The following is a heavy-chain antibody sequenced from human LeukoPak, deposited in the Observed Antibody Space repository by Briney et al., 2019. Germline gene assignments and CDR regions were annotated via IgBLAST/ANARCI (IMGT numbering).Heavy chain of an antibody. V-gene: IGHV4-4*02. CDR3: ARDSLSGDFDY. J-gene: IGHJ4*02. Sequence: SETLSLTCGVSGGSITQTNYWTWVRQPPGKGLEWIGEVNLQGSTNYNPSLMGRVAISVDKSENHVSLQLTSVTAADTAVYYCARDSLSGDFDYWGQGTLVTVSS. CDR2: VNLQGST. D-gene: IGHD2-15*01. CDR1: GGSITQTNY.